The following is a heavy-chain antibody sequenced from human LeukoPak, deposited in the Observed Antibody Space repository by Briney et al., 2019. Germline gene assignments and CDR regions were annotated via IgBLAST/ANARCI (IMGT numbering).Heavy chain of an antibody. Sequence: GGSLRLSCVASGILPSKAWMRWVRQAPGKGLEWVGRIYRGTNGETTDYGAPVKGRFTTSRDYSTNTLYLQMNSLKTEDTAEYCSTACGSRSSDYWGQGTLVAVSS. D-gene: IGHD1-26*01. CDR3: TACGSRSSDY. CDR1: GILPSKAW. CDR2: IYRGTNGETT. J-gene: IGHJ4*02. V-gene: IGHV3-15*01.